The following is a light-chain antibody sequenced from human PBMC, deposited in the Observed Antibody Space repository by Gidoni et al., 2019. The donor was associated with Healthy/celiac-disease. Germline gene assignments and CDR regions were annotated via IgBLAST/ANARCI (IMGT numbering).Light chain of an antibody. CDR1: SLRSYY. Sequence: SSELTQDPAVSVALGQTVRITCQGDSLRSYYASWYQQKPGQAPVLVIYGKNNRPSGIPDRFSGSSSGNTASLTITGAQAEDEADYYCPSRDSSGNAYVFGTGTKVTVL. J-gene: IGLJ1*01. CDR3: PSRDSSGNAYV. CDR2: GKN. V-gene: IGLV3-19*01.